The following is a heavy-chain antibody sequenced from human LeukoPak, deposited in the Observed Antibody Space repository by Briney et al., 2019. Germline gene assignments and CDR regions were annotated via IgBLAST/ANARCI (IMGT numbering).Heavy chain of an antibody. J-gene: IGHJ4*02. CDR2: ISSISSII. CDR1: GFTFSTYS. Sequence: AGGSLRLSCAASGFTFSTYSMSWVRQAPGKGLQWVSYISSISSIIYYADSVEGRFTISRDNARNSLYLQMNSLRAEDTAVYYCTRSRPGTEAGQPNFDYWGQGTLVTVSS. CDR3: TRSRPGTEAGQPNFDY. D-gene: IGHD6-13*01. V-gene: IGHV3-48*01.